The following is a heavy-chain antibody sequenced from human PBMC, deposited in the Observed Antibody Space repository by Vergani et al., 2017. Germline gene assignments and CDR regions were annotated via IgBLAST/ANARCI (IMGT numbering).Heavy chain of an antibody. CDR2: VNPEGTNT. V-gene: IGHV3-23*01. Sequence: EVQLLESGGGLVQPGGSLRLSCAASGFTFSSYAMSWVRQAPGKGLEWVSRVNPEGTNTPYADSVKGRFTISRDNAKNMMYLQLNSLRDEDTAVYYCARARMDYCSSTSCYKGYYYYYMDVWGKGTTVTVSS. CDR3: ARARMDYCSSTSCYKGYYYYYMDV. J-gene: IGHJ6*03. CDR1: GFTFSSYA. D-gene: IGHD2-2*02.